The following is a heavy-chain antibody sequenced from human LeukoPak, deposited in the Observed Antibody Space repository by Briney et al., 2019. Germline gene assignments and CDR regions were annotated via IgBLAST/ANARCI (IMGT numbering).Heavy chain of an antibody. CDR3: ARDLTELEWLLYLDY. CDR2: ISAYNGNT. Sequence: ASVKVSCKASGYTFTSYGISWVRQAPGQGLEWMGWISAYNGNTNYAQKLQGRVTMTTDTSTSTAYMELRSLRSDDTAVYYCARDLTELEWLLYLDYWGQGTLVTVSS. D-gene: IGHD3-3*01. V-gene: IGHV1-18*01. CDR1: GYTFTSYG. J-gene: IGHJ4*02.